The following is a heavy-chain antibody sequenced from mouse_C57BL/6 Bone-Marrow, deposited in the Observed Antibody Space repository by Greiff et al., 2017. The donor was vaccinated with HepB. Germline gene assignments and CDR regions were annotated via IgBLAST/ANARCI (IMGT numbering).Heavy chain of an antibody. CDR2: IHPNSGST. V-gene: IGHV1-64*01. Sequence: QVQLQQPGAELVKPGASVKLSCKASGYTFTSYWMHWVKQRPGQGLEWIGMIHPNSGSTNYNEKFKSKTTLTEDKSSSTAYMQLSSLTSEDSAVYYCAPKWAHFDYWGQGTTLTVSS. D-gene: IGHD1-3*01. J-gene: IGHJ2*01. CDR3: APKWAHFDY. CDR1: GYTFTSYW.